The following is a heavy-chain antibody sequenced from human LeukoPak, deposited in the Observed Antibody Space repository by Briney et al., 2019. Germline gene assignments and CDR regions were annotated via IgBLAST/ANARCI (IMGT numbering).Heavy chain of an antibody. J-gene: IGHJ4*02. CDR2: ICGSGGST. CDR1: RFSSRSSA. Sequence: RGSLRLSCAAPRFSSRSSAMRWVRQAPGKGLGWVSPICGSGGSTYYADSVKGRFTISRDNSKNTLYLQMNSLRAEDTAVYYCAKDLVKYQLLSCFDYWGQETLVTVSS. V-gene: IGHV3-23*01. D-gene: IGHD2-2*01. CDR3: AKDLVKYQLLSCFDY.